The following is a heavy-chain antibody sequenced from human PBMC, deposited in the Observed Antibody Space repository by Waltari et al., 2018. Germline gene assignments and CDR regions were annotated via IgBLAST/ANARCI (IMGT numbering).Heavy chain of an antibody. CDR2: ISAYNGNT. CDR3: ARDAFDSSGWYRGDAFDI. D-gene: IGHD6-19*01. V-gene: IGHV1-18*01. CDR1: GYTFTSYG. Sequence: QVQLVQSGAEVKKPGASVKVSCKASGYTFTSYGISWVRQAPGQGLEWMGWISAYNGNTNYAQKLQGRVTMTTDTATSTAYMELRSLRSDDTAVYYCARDAFDSSGWYRGDAFDIWGQGTMVTVSS. J-gene: IGHJ3*02.